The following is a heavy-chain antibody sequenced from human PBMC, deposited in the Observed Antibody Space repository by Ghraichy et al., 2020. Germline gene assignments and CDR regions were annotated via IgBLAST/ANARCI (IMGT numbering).Heavy chain of an antibody. J-gene: IGHJ5*02. Sequence: SETLSLTCAVYGGSFSGYYWSWIRQPPGKGLEWIGEINHSGSTNYNPSLKSRVTISVDTSKNQFSLKLSSVTAADTAVYYCARGGRSSSWSTNSPSLDPWGQGTLVTVSS. CDR2: INHSGST. V-gene: IGHV4-34*01. CDR3: ARGGRSSSWSTNSPSLDP. D-gene: IGHD6-13*01. CDR1: GGSFSGYY.